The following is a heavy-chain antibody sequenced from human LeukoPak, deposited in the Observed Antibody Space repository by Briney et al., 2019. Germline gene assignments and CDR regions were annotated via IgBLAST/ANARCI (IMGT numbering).Heavy chain of an antibody. J-gene: IGHJ4*02. CDR3: ARSQQLPDY. CDR2: INHSGST. V-gene: IGHV4-34*01. D-gene: IGHD6-13*01. Sequence: QSSETLSLTCAVCGGSFSGYYWSWIRQPPGKGLEWIGEINHSGSTNYNPSLKSRVTISVDTSKNQFSLKLSSVTAADTAVYYCARSQQLPDYWGQGTLVTVSS. CDR1: GGSFSGYY.